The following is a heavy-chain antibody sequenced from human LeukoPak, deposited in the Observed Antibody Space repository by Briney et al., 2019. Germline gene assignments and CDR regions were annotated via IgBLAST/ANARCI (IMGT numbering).Heavy chain of an antibody. CDR2: ISSSSSYI. J-gene: IGHJ3*02. CDR1: GFTFSSYS. CDR3: ARDLIEGELWDAFDI. D-gene: IGHD3-16*01. V-gene: IGHV3-21*01. Sequence: GGSLRLSCAASGFTFSSYSMNWVRQAPGKGLEWVSSISSSSSYIYYADSVKGRFTISRDNAKNSLYLQMNSLRAEDTAVYYCARDLIEGELWDAFDIWGQGTMVTVSS.